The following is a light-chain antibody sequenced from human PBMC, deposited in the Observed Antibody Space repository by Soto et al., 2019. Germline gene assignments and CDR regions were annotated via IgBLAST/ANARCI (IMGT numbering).Light chain of an antibody. Sequence: DIVMTQSPDSLAVSLGERATINCKSSQSVLYSSNNKNYLAWYQQKPGQPPKLLIYWASTRESGVPDRFSGSGSGTAVTLTITSLQAEDAAVYYCQQYYSTPRTFGQGTKVDIK. CDR2: WAS. CDR1: QSVLYSSNNKNY. CDR3: QQYYSTPRT. V-gene: IGKV4-1*01. J-gene: IGKJ1*01.